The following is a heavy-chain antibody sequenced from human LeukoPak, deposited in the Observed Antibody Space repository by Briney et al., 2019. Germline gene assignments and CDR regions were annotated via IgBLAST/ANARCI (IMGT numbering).Heavy chain of an antibody. J-gene: IGHJ4*02. Sequence: LPGRSLRLSCAASGFTFSSYAMHWVRQAPGKGLEWVAVISYDGSNKYYADSVKGRFTISRDNSKNTLYLQMNSLRAEDTAVYYCARGMDTAMGQRNWGQGTLVTVSS. D-gene: IGHD5-18*01. CDR1: GFTFSSYA. CDR3: ARGMDTAMGQRN. V-gene: IGHV3-30-3*01. CDR2: ISYDGSNK.